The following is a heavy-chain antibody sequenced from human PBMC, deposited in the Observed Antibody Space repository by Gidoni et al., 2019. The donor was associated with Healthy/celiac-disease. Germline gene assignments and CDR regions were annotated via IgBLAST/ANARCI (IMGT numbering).Heavy chain of an antibody. CDR1: GFTFSRYG. CDR3: ANFLGTGEFVWDAFDI. J-gene: IGHJ3*02. Sequence: QLQLVESGGGVVQPGRSLRLSCAASGFTFSRYGMHWVRQAPGKGLEWVAVISYDGSNKYYADSVKGRFTISRDNSKNTLYLQMNSLRAEDTAVYYCANFLGTGEFVWDAFDIWGQGTMVTVSS. CDR2: ISYDGSNK. D-gene: IGHD7-27*01. V-gene: IGHV3-30*18.